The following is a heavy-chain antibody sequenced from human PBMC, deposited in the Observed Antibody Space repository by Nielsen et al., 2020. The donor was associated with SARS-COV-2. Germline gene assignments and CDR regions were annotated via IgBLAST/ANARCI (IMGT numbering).Heavy chain of an antibody. CDR2: IDPSDSYT. Sequence: KVSCKGSGYSFTSYWISWVRQMPGKGLEWMGRIDPSDSYTNYSPSFQGHVTISADKSISTAYLQWSSLKASDTAMYYCARIGYCSGGSCYSIDYWGQGTLVTVSS. CDR3: ARIGYCSGGSCYSIDY. V-gene: IGHV5-10-1*01. D-gene: IGHD2-15*01. CDR1: GYSFTSYW. J-gene: IGHJ4*02.